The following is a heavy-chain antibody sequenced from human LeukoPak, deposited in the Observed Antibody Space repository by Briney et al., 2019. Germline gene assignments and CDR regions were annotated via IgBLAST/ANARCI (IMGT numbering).Heavy chain of an antibody. D-gene: IGHD1-26*01. Sequence: GGSLRLSCAASGFTVSRNYMSWVRQAPGKGLEWVSNIYSGGNTYYADSVKGRFTISRDNSKNTLFLQMNSLRAEDTAVYYCARDESLIVGESALDYWGQGTLVTVSS. CDR3: ARDESLIVGESALDY. V-gene: IGHV3-66*01. CDR2: IYSGGNT. CDR1: GFTVSRNY. J-gene: IGHJ4*02.